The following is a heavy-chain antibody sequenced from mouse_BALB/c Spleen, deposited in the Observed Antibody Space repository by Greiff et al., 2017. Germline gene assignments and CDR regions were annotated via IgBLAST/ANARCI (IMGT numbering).Heavy chain of an antibody. J-gene: IGHJ2*01. CDR2: ISDGGSYT. D-gene: IGHD2-2*01. CDR1: GFTFSDYY. Sequence: EVMLVESGGGLVKPGGSLKLSCAASGFTFSDYYMYWVRQTPEKRLEWVATISDGGSYTYYPDSVKGRFTISRDNAKNNLYLQMSSLKSEDTAMYYCARDSHYGYDEGSFDYWGQGTTLTVSS. CDR3: ARDSHYGYDEGSFDY. V-gene: IGHV5-4*02.